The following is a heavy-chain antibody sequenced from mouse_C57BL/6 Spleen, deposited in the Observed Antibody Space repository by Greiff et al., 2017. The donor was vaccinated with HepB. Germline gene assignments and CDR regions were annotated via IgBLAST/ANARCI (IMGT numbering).Heavy chain of an antibody. Sequence: VQLQQSGTELVKPGASVKLSCKASGYTFTSYWMHWVKQRPGQGLEWIGNINPSNGGTNYNEKFKSKATLTVDKSSSTAYMQLSSLTSEDSAVYYCAREDGWDTTVGGPFAYWGQGTLVTVSA. J-gene: IGHJ3*01. V-gene: IGHV1-53*01. CDR1: GYTFTSYW. CDR3: AREDGWDTTVGGPFAY. CDR2: INPSNGGT. D-gene: IGHD1-1*01.